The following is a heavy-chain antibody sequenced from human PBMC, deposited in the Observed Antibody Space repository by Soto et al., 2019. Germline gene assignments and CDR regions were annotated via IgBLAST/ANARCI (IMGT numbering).Heavy chain of an antibody. J-gene: IGHJ4*02. Sequence: TGGSLRLSCAASGFTFSSYGMHWVRQAPGKGLEWVAVISYDGSNKYYADSVKGRFTISRDNSKNTLYLQMNSLRAEDTAVYYCAKDAYSSSHPNIDYWGQGTLVTVSS. CDR1: GFTFSSYG. V-gene: IGHV3-30*18. CDR3: AKDAYSSSHPNIDY. CDR2: ISYDGSNK. D-gene: IGHD6-13*01.